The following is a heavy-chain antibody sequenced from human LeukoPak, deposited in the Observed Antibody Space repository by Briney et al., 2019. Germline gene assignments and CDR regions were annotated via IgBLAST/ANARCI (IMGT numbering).Heavy chain of an antibody. CDR1: GFTFSSYA. D-gene: IGHD3-22*01. V-gene: IGHV3-23*01. Sequence: GGSLRLSCAASGFTFSSYAMSWVRQAPGKGLEWVSAISGSGGSTYYADSVKGRFTISRDNSKNTLYLQMNSLTAEDTAVYYCAKSAYDSSGYYFLADAFDIWGQGTMVTVSS. CDR3: AKSAYDSSGYYFLADAFDI. J-gene: IGHJ3*02. CDR2: ISGSGGST.